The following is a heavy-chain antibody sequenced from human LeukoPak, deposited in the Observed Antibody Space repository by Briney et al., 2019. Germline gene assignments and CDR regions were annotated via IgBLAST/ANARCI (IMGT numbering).Heavy chain of an antibody. J-gene: IGHJ6*04. V-gene: IGHV4-34*01. Sequence: NASETLSLTRAVYGGSFSGYYWSWIRQPPGKGLEWIGEINHSGSTNYNPSLKSRVTISVDTSKNQLSLKLSSVTAADTAVYYCARGPTGPSDVWGKGTTVTVSS. CDR2: INHSGST. CDR1: GGSFSGYY. CDR3: ARGPTGPSDV.